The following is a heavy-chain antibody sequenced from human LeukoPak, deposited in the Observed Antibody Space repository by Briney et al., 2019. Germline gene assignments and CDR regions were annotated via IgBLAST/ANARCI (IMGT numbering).Heavy chain of an antibody. D-gene: IGHD6-6*01. V-gene: IGHV4-39*07. Sequence: SETLSLTCTVPGGSISSTNYYWGWIRQPPGKGLEWIGSIYYSGSTYYNPSLKSRVTISVDTSKNHFSLKLSSVTAADTAVYYCARVWAALVRRYFDSWGQGTLVTVSS. CDR2: IYYSGST. CDR1: GGSISSTNYY. J-gene: IGHJ4*02. CDR3: ARVWAALVRRYFDS.